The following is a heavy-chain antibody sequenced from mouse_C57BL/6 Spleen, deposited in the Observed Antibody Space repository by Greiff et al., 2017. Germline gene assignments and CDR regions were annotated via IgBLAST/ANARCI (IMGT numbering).Heavy chain of an antibody. CDR2: INPNNGGT. CDR3: ARVDPYAMDY. CDR1: GYTFTDYY. J-gene: IGHJ4*01. V-gene: IGHV1-26*01. Sequence: VQLQQSGPELVKPGASVKISCKASGYTFTDYYMNWVKQSHGKSLEWIGDINPNNGGTSYNQKFKGKATLTVDKSSSTAYMELRSLTSEDSAVYYCARVDPYAMDYWGQGTSVTVSS.